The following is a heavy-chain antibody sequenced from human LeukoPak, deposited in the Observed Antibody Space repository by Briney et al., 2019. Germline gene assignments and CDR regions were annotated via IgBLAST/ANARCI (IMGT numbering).Heavy chain of an antibody. CDR2: IYHSGST. J-gene: IGHJ6*03. Sequence: PSETLSLTCTVSGGSISSGGYYWSWIRQPPGKGLEWIGYIYHSGSTYYNPSLKSRVTISVDRSKNQFSLKLSSVTAADTAVYYCARDLSSSSEDYYYYYYMDVWGKGTTVTVSS. CDR1: GGSISSGGYY. D-gene: IGHD6-6*01. CDR3: ARDLSSSSEDYYYYYYMDV. V-gene: IGHV4-30-2*01.